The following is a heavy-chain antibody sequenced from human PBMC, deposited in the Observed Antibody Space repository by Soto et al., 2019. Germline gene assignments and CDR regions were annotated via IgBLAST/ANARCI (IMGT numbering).Heavy chain of an antibody. J-gene: IGHJ6*02. D-gene: IGHD1-1*01. V-gene: IGHV3-21*01. CDR2: ISSSSSCI. Sequence: GGSLRLSCAASGFTFSSYSMNWVRQAPGKGLEWVSSISSSSSCINYADPVKGRCTISRDNAKNSLYLQMNSLRAEDTPVYYCAREKYKGMDVWGQGTTVTVSS. CDR1: GFTFSSYS. CDR3: AREKYKGMDV.